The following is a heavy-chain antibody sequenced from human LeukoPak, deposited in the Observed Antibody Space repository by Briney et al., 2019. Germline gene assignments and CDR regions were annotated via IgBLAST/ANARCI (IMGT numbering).Heavy chain of an antibody. CDR1: GYTFTSYG. CDR2: ISAYNGNT. Sequence: ASVNVSCKASGYTFTSYGISWVRQAPGQGLEWMGWISAYNGNTNYAQKLQGRVTMTTDTSTSTAYMELRSLRSDDTAVYYCAREGNGYYDSSGYYSIAYYYYGMDVWGQGTTVTVSS. CDR3: AREGNGYYDSSGYYSIAYYYYGMDV. D-gene: IGHD3-22*01. V-gene: IGHV1-18*01. J-gene: IGHJ6*02.